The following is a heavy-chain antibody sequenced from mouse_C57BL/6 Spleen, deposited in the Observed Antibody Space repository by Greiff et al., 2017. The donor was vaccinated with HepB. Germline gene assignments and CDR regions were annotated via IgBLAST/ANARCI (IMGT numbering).Heavy chain of an antibody. Sequence: QVQLQQPGTELVKPGASVKLSCKASGYTFTSYWMHWVKQRPGQGLEWIGNINPSNGGTNYNEKFKSKATLTVDRSSSTAYMQLSSLTSEDSAVYYCAREIATVVAHCYFEVWGTGTTVTVSS. CDR2: INPSNGGT. J-gene: IGHJ1*03. CDR3: AREIATVVAHCYFEV. V-gene: IGHV1-53*01. D-gene: IGHD1-1*01. CDR1: GYTFTSYW.